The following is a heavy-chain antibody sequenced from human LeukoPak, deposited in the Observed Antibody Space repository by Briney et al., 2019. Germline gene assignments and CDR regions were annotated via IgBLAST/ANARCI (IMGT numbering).Heavy chain of an antibody. CDR2: IDRYPNIT. J-gene: IGHJ4*02. D-gene: IGHD6-19*01. CDR3: ARANSSGWYDY. Sequence: GGSPRLSCAASGFTFSRSSLNWVRQAPGKGLEWVSFIDRYPNITYYADSVRGRFTISRDNARDSLFLQLNSLRAEDTAVYYCARANSSGWYDYWGQGTLVTVSS. CDR1: GFTFSRSS. V-gene: IGHV3-48*01.